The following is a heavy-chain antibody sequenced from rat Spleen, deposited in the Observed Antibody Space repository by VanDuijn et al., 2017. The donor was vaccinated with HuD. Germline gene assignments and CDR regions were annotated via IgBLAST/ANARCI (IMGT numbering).Heavy chain of an antibody. CDR3: TRGRTEGTIDY. D-gene: IGHD1-11*01. CDR2: IWGNGNT. Sequence: QVQLKESGPGLVQPSQTLSLTCTVSGFSLSNYGVIWVRQPPGKGLEWMGLIWGNGNTNYNSALKSRLSISRDTSKNQFFLKMNSLQTDDTGTYYCTRGRTEGTIDYWGQGVMVTVSS. V-gene: IGHV2-13*01. J-gene: IGHJ2*01. CDR1: GFSLSNYG.